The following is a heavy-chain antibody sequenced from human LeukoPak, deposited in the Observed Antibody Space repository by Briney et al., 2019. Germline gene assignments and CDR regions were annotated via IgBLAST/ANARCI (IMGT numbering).Heavy chain of an antibody. Sequence: GGSLRLSCAASGFTFSSYSMNWVRQAPGKGLEWVGRIKSKTDGGTTDYAAPVKGRFTISRDDSKNTLYLQMNSLKTEDTAVYYCTTIDYGDYSGYFDYWGQGTLVTVSS. CDR3: TTIDYGDYSGYFDY. CDR2: IKSKTDGGTT. CDR1: GFTFSSYS. D-gene: IGHD4-17*01. J-gene: IGHJ4*02. V-gene: IGHV3-15*01.